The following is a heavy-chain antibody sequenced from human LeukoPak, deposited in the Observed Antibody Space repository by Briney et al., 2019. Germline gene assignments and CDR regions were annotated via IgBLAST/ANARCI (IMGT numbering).Heavy chain of an antibody. J-gene: IGHJ3*02. CDR1: GFTFSSYG. V-gene: IGHV3-30*03. CDR2: ISYDGSNK. CDR3: ARDPQDYSSGWSDAFDI. Sequence: QTGGSLRLSCAASGFTFSSYGMHWVRQAPGKGLEWVAVISYDGSNKYYADSVKGRFIISRDNSKNTLYLQMNSLRAEDTAVYYCARDPQDYSSGWSDAFDIWGQGTMVTVSS. D-gene: IGHD6-19*01.